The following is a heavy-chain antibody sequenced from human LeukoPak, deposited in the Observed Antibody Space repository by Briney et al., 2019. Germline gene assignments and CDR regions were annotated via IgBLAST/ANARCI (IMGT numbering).Heavy chain of an antibody. CDR1: GYSISSGYY. Sequence: SKTLSLTCTVSGYSISSGYYWGWIRQPPGKGLEWIGRIYHSGSTYYNPSLKSRVTISVDTSKNQFSLRLSSVTAADTAVYYCARGIRTDSSGYHQPFFDYWGQGTLVTVSS. V-gene: IGHV4-38-2*02. D-gene: IGHD3-22*01. J-gene: IGHJ4*02. CDR2: IYHSGST. CDR3: ARGIRTDSSGYHQPFFDY.